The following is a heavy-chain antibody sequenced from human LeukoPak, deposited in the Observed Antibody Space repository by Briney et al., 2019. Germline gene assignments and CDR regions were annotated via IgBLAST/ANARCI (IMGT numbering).Heavy chain of an antibody. J-gene: IGHJ4*02. Sequence: GGSLRLSCAASGFTFNKNGMQWVRQAPGKGLEWVAFIRSDGSNKSYADSVKGRFTISRDNSKNTLYLQMSSLRAEDAAVYYCARGGDIVVVPTTMDYWGQGTLVTVSS. CDR1: GFTFNKNG. D-gene: IGHD2-2*01. CDR2: IRSDGSNK. V-gene: IGHV3-30*02. CDR3: ARGGDIVVVPTTMDY.